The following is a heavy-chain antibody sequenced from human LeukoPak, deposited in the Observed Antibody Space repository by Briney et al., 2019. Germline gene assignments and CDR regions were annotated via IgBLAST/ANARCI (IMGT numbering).Heavy chain of an antibody. Sequence: SETLSLTCTVSGGSISSYYWSWIRQPPGKGLEWIGYIYYSGSTNYIPSLKSRVTIFVDTSKNQFSLKLTSLTAADTAVYYCAGTNHYDFWTFDYWGQGTLVTVSS. D-gene: IGHD3-3*01. CDR1: GGSISSYY. CDR3: AGTNHYDFWTFDY. V-gene: IGHV4-59*01. CDR2: IYYSGST. J-gene: IGHJ4*02.